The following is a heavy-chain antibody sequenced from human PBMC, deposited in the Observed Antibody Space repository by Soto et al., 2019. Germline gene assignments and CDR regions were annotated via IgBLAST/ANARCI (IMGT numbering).Heavy chain of an antibody. CDR2: IRSKAYGGTT. CDR1: GFTFGDYA. Sequence: GGSLRLSCTASGFTFGDYAMSWVRQAPGKGLEWVGFIRSKAYGGTTEYAASVKGRFTISRDDSKSIAYLQMNSLRAEDTAVYYCAKVTGYDSSGFDAFDIWGQGTMVTVSS. CDR3: AKVTGYDSSGFDAFDI. D-gene: IGHD3-22*01. V-gene: IGHV3-49*04. J-gene: IGHJ3*02.